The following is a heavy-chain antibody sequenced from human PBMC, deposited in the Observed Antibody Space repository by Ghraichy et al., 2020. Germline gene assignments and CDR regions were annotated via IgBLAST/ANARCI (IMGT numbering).Heavy chain of an antibody. V-gene: IGHV1-8*01. J-gene: IGHJ6*02. Sequence: ASVKVSCKASGYTFTSYDINWVRQATGQGLEWMGWMNPNSGNTGYAQKFQGRVTMTRNTSISTAYMELSSLRSEDTAVYYCARGGLGGYDFWSGYYYYYGMDVWGQGTTVTVSS. CDR2: MNPNSGNT. CDR3: ARGGLGGYDFWSGYYYYYGMDV. D-gene: IGHD3-3*01. CDR1: GYTFTSYD.